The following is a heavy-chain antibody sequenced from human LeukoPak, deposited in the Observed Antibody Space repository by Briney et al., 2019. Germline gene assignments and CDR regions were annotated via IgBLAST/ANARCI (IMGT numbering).Heavy chain of an antibody. V-gene: IGHV4-39*07. CDR2: IYYSGST. Sequence: SETLSLTCTVSGGSISSSSYYWGWIRQPPGKGLEWIGSIYYSGSTYYNPSLKSRVTISVDTSKNQFSLKLNSVTAADTAVYYCARGLYYFDYWGQGTLVTVSS. J-gene: IGHJ4*02. CDR1: GGSISSSSYY. CDR3: ARGLYYFDY.